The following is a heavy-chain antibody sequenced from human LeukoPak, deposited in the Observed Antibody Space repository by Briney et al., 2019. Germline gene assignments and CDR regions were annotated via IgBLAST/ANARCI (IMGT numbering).Heavy chain of an antibody. CDR1: GFTLSSYK. CDR3: AKHRRSTLVTAYFDS. V-gene: IGHV3-23*01. D-gene: IGHD2-21*02. CDR2: ISSRGDDT. Sequence: PGGSLRLSCAASGFTLSSYKMNWVRQAPGKGLEWVSSISSRGDDTSYADSVKGRFTISRDNSKNTLYLQLNSLRVDDAAIYYCAKHRRSTLVTAYFDSWGQGTLVTVSS. J-gene: IGHJ4*02.